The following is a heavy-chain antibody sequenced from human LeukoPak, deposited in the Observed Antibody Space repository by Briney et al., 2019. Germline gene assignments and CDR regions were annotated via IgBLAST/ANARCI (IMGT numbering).Heavy chain of an antibody. D-gene: IGHD2-2*01. J-gene: IGHJ4*02. V-gene: IGHV3-48*03. CDR3: ARRYCSSTSCTLDY. CDR2: ISSSGSTM. CDR1: GFTFNSYE. Sequence: PGGSLRLSCAASGFTFNSYEINWVRQAPGKGLEWVSYISSSGSTMYYADSVRGRLTISRENAKNLLYLEVNSLRAEDTAVYYCARRYCSSTSCTLDYWGQGTLVIVSS.